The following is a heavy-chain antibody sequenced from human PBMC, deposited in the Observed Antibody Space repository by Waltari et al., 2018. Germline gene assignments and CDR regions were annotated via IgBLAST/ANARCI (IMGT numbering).Heavy chain of an antibody. J-gene: IGHJ4*02. D-gene: IGHD3-3*02. CDR3: TTDRYIRGDF. Sequence: EVQLVESGGHLVKPGGSLRLYCVASGFPFGQGWRNWVRQVPGKGLEWVGRIKRQTDGGTADYGAPVKGKFTISRDDSKNTLFLQINSLTTEDTGVYYCTTDRYIRGDFWGQGTRVTVSS. V-gene: IGHV3-15*07. CDR1: GFPFGQGW. CDR2: IKRQTDGGTA.